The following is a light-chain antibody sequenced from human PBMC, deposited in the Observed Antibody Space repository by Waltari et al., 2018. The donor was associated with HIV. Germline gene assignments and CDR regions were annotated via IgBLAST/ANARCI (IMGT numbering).Light chain of an antibody. CDR3: AAWDDSLSGPWV. CDR2: RNN. J-gene: IGLJ3*02. Sequence: QSVLTQPPSASGTPGQRVTISCSGSSSNIGSNYVYWYQQLPGTAPQLLIYRNNQRPSGVPDRGAGSKYGTSASLAISGLRSEDEADYYCAAWDDSLSGPWVFGGGTKLTVL. CDR1: SSNIGSNY. V-gene: IGLV1-47*01.